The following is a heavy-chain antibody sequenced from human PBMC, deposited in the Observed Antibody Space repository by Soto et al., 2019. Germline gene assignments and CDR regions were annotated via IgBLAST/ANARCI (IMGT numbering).Heavy chain of an antibody. J-gene: IGHJ6*02. V-gene: IGHV3-11*01. CDR3: AREKGYCSSTSCYYRYYGMDV. CDR1: GFTFSDYY. Sequence: QVQLVESGGGLVKPGGSLRLSCAASGFTFSDYYMSWIRQAPGKGLEWVSYISSSGSTIYYADSVKGRFTISRDNAKNSLYLQMNSLRAEDTAVYYCAREKGYCSSTSCYYRYYGMDVWGQGTTVTVSS. D-gene: IGHD2-2*01. CDR2: ISSSGSTI.